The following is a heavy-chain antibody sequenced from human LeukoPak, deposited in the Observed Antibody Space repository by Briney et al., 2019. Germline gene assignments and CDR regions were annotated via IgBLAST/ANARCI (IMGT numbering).Heavy chain of an antibody. CDR3: AKATGSYPSNPFDY. CDR1: GFTFSNYA. D-gene: IGHD1-26*01. J-gene: IGHJ4*02. Sequence: PGGSLRLSCAASGFTFSNYAVNWVRQAPGKGLEWVSGISGGGEGTFYADSVRGRFTISRDISKSTLFLQMNSLRVEDTAVYYCAKATGSYPSNPFDYWGQGTLVTVSS. CDR2: ISGGGEGT. V-gene: IGHV3-23*01.